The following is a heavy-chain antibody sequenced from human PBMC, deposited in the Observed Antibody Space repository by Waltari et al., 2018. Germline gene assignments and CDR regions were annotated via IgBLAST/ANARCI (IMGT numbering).Heavy chain of an antibody. CDR2: IYYSGST. V-gene: IGHV4-39*07. CDR1: GGSISSSSYY. CDR3: ARVTKARYFQH. Sequence: QLQLQESGPGLVKPSETLSLNCTVSGGSISSSSYYWGWLRQPPGKGLEWIGSIYYSGSTYYNPSLKSRVTISVDTSKNQFSLKLSSVTAADTAVYYCARVTKARYFQHWGQGTLVTVSS. J-gene: IGHJ1*01.